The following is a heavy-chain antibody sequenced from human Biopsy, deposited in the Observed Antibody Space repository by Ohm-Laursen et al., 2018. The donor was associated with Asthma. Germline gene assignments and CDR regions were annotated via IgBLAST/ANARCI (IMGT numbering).Heavy chain of an antibody. V-gene: IGHV4-39*02. Sequence: GTLSLTCTVSGGSVSSGSYYWSWIRQPPGKGLEWIGSIYYSGRTYYNPSLESRVTISADTSKNHFSLKVTSVTAADTAVYYCARAVSSSSYWYFDLWGRGDLVTVSS. D-gene: IGHD6-6*01. CDR3: ARAVSSSSYWYFDL. J-gene: IGHJ2*01. CDR1: GGSVSSGSYY. CDR2: IYYSGRT.